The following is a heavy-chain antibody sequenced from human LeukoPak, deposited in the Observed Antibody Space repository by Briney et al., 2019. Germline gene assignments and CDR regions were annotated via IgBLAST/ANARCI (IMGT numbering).Heavy chain of an antibody. CDR2: IWYDGSNK. V-gene: IGHV3-33*01. D-gene: IGHD3-22*01. CDR3: ARDHYYDSSGYYDGEYYFDY. J-gene: IGHJ4*02. Sequence: PGGSLRLSCAASGFTFSSYGMHWVRQAPGKGLEWVAVIWYDGSNKYYADSVKGRFTISRDNSKNTLYLQMNSLRAEDTAVYYCARDHYYDSSGYYDGEYYFDYWGQGTLVTVSS. CDR1: GFTFSSYG.